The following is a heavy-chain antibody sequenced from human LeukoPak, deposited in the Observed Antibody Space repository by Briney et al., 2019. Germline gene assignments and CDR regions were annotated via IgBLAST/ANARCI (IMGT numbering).Heavy chain of an antibody. CDR3: ANPRRAVAGYFDY. D-gene: IGHD6-19*01. CDR1: GFTFSTNA. J-gene: IGHJ4*02. Sequence: GGSLRLSCAASGFTFSTNAMSWVRQAPGKGLEWVSGISSGDNTYYVDSVKGRFTISRDNSKNTLFLQMNSLRAEDTAVYYCANPRRAVAGYFDYWGQGTLVTVSS. CDR2: ISSGDNT. V-gene: IGHV3-23*01.